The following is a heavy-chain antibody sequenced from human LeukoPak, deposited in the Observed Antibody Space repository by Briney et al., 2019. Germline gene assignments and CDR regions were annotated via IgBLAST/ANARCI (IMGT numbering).Heavy chain of an antibody. CDR2: IYYSGST. CDR1: GGSISSGDYH. CDR3: ARVPDSSGYYYGAFDI. V-gene: IGHV4-30-4*01. Sequence: PSETLSLTCTVSGGSISSGDYHWSWIRQPPGKGLEWIGYIYYSGSTYYNPSLKSRVTISVDTSKNQFSLKLSSVTAADTAVYYCARVPDSSGYYYGAFDIWGQGTMVTVSS. J-gene: IGHJ3*02. D-gene: IGHD3-22*01.